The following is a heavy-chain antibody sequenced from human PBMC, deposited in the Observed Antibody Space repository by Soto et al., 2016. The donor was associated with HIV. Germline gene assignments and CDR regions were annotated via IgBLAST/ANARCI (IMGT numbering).Heavy chain of an antibody. Sequence: QVQLVQSGAEVKKPGASVKVSCKASGYTFTGYYMHWVRQAPGQGLEWMGWINPNSGGTNYAQKFQGRVTMTRDTSISTAYMELSRLRSNDTAVYYCARAGPGYYDSSGYYYAAFDIWGQGTMVTVSS. D-gene: IGHD3-22*01. CDR1: GYTFTGYY. CDR3: ARAGPGYYDSSGYYYAAFDI. J-gene: IGHJ3*02. CDR2: INPNSGGT. V-gene: IGHV1-2*02.